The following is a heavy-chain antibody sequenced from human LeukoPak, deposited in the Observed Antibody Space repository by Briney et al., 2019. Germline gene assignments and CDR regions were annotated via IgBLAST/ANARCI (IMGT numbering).Heavy chain of an antibody. V-gene: IGHV4-39*02. D-gene: IGHD2-8*01. CDR3: ARERDETDIVLMVYVYFDY. CDR2: IYYSGST. CDR1: GGSISSSSYS. J-gene: IGHJ4*02. Sequence: PSETLSLTCTVSGGSISSSSYSWGWIRQPPGKGLEWIGSIYYSGSTYYNPSLKSRVTISVDTSKNQFSLKLSSVTAADTAVYYCARERDETDIVLMVYVYFDYWGQGTLVTVSS.